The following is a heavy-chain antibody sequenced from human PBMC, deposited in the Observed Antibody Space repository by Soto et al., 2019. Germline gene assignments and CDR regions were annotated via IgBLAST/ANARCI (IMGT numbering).Heavy chain of an antibody. J-gene: IGHJ6*03. V-gene: IGHV1-18*01. CDR1: GYTFTSYG. CDR2: ISAYNGNT. CDR3: ARFQKEMHYDFWSGYRENYYYYYMDV. Sequence: PRPPVKVSCKASGYTFTSYGISWVRQAPGQGLEWMGWISAYNGNTNYAQKLQGRVTMTTDTSTSTAYMELRSLRSDDTAVYYCARFQKEMHYDFWSGYRENYYYYYMDVWGKGTTVTVSS. D-gene: IGHD3-3*01.